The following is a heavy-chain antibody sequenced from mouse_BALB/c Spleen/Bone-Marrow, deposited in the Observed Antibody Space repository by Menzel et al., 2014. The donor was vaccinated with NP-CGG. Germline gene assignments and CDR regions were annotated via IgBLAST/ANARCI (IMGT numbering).Heavy chain of an antibody. D-gene: IGHD2-3*01. CDR2: IIPSNGRT. V-gene: IGHV1S81*02. Sequence: QVQLQQSGAELVKPGASVKLSCKASGCTFTSYWMHWVKQRPGQGLEWIGGIIPSNGRTNYNEKFKSKATLTVDKSSNTAYMQLSSLTSEDSAVYYCARWLLQYFDVWGAGTTVTISS. J-gene: IGHJ1*01. CDR1: GCTFTSYW. CDR3: ARWLLQYFDV.